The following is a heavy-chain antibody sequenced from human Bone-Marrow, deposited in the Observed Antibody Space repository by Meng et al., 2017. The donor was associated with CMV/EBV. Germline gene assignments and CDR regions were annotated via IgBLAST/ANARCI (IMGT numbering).Heavy chain of an antibody. CDR1: GYTFTGYY. J-gene: IGHJ5*01. Sequence: ASVKVSCKASGYTFTGYYMHWVRQAPGQGLEWMGWINPNSGGTNYAQKFQGRVTMTRDTSISTAYMELSSLRSEDTAVYYCARHHHGLAAAGTWGQGPRVTGSS. V-gene: IGHV1-2*02. CDR3: ARHHHGLAAAGT. CDR2: INPNSGGT. D-gene: IGHD6-13*01.